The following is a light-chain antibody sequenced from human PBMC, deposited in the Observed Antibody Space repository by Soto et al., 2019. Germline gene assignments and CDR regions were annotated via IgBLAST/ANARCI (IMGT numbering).Light chain of an antibody. CDR3: SSYSIRTAYL. J-gene: IGLJ1*01. CDR1: SSDVGGYDY. V-gene: IGLV2-14*01. CDR2: EVN. Sequence: QSALTQPASVSGSPGQSITISCTGTSSDVGGYDYVSWYQLHPGKAPKLMVFEVNNRPSGVSYRFSGSKSGNTASLTISGLQAEDEADYFCSSYSIRTAYLFGTGTKVSV.